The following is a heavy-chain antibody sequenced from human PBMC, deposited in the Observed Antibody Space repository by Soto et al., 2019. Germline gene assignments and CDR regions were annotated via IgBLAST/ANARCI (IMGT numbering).Heavy chain of an antibody. Sequence: SVKVSCKASGYTFTSYDINWVRQATGQGLEWMGWMNPNSGNTGYAQKFQGRVTMTRNTSISTAYMELSSLRSEDTAVYYCARLPDSYGIVDYWGQGTLVTVSS. CDR2: MNPNSGNT. J-gene: IGHJ4*02. CDR1: GYTFTSYD. D-gene: IGHD5-18*01. V-gene: IGHV1-8*01. CDR3: ARLPDSYGIVDY.